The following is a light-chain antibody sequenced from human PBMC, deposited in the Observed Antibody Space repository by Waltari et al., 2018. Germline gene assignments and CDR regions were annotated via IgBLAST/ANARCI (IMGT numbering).Light chain of an antibody. V-gene: IGLV3-1*01. CDR2: QDT. CDR1: QLGNKY. J-gene: IGLJ2*01. CDR3: QAWDTISAG. Sequence: SYELTQPPSVSVSPAQTASITCSGDQLGNKYVSWYQQKPCQSPVFIIYQDTKRPSGIPERLSGSNSVNTATLTISGTQVMDEGDYYCQAWDTISAGLGGGTKLTVL.